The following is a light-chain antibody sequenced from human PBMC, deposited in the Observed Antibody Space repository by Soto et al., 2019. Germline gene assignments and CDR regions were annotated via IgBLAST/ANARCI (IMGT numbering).Light chain of an antibody. CDR1: QTVRNNY. CDR3: QQFSSYPLT. J-gene: IGKJ4*01. CDR2: DAS. V-gene: IGKV3-20*01. Sequence: EFVLTQSPGTLSLSPGERATLSCRASQTVRNNYLAWYQQKPGQAPRLLIYDASSRATGIPDRFSGGGSGKDFTLTISRLEPEDFAVYYCQQFSSYPLTFGGGTKV.